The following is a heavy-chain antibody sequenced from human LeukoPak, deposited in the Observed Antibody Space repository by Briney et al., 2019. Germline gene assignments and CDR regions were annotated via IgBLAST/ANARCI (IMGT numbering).Heavy chain of an antibody. CDR3: AKCDGSSWYLYNWFDP. Sequence: PGGSLRLSCAASGFTFSSYAMSWVRQAPGKGLEWVSAISGSGGSTYYADSVKGRFTISRDNSKNTLYLQMNSLRAEDTAVYYCAKCDGSSWYLYNWFDPWGQGTLVTVSS. CDR2: ISGSGGST. CDR1: GFTFSSYA. V-gene: IGHV3-23*01. D-gene: IGHD6-13*01. J-gene: IGHJ5*02.